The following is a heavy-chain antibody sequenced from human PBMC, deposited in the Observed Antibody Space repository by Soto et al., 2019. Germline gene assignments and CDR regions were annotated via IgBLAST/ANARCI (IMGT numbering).Heavy chain of an antibody. CDR2: ISYDGSNK. D-gene: IGHD1-26*01. J-gene: IGHJ4*02. CDR1: GFTFSSYG. Sequence: QVQLVESGGGVVQPGRSLRLSCAASGFTFSSYGMHWVRQAPGKGLEWVAVISYDGSNKYYADSVKGRFTISRDNSKNTLYLQMNSLRAEDTAVYYCAKGQWELLGHDYWGQGTLVTVSS. V-gene: IGHV3-30*18. CDR3: AKGQWELLGHDY.